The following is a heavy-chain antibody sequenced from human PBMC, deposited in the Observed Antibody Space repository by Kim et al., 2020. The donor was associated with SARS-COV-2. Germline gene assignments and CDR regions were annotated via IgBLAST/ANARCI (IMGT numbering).Heavy chain of an antibody. Sequence: GGSLRLSCVASGFTLSTCAMTWVRQAPGKGLEWVSTISATSGFTYYADSVKGRFTVSRDNSKNTLDLQMNSLRAEDTALYYCATRPCDGGYAPWDYWGQGTLVTVSS. CDR1: GFTLSTCA. CDR3: ATRPCDGGYAPWDY. CDR2: ISATSGFT. V-gene: IGHV3-23*01. J-gene: IGHJ4*02. D-gene: IGHD2-2*01.